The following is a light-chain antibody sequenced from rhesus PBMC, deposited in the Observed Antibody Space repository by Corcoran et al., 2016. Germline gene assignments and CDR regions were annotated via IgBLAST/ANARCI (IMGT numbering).Light chain of an antibody. Sequence: DIQMTQSPSSLSASVGDTVTITCRASHGISSYLNWFQQKPGKAPKLLVYAASSLESGVPSRFSGSGSGTEFTLTISSLGPEDFAAYSCLQHNSYPPTFGPGTKLDIK. V-gene: IGKV1-28*01. CDR1: HGISSY. CDR3: LQHNSYPPT. CDR2: AAS. J-gene: IGKJ3*01.